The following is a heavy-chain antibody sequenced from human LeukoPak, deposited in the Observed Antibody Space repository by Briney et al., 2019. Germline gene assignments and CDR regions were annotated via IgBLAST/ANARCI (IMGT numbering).Heavy chain of an antibody. CDR2: IYYSGST. J-gene: IGHJ6*03. CDR3: ARAYGSSWPYYYYYMDV. D-gene: IGHD6-13*01. Sequence: PSETLSLTCTVSGGSISSYYWSWIRQPPGKGLEWIGYIYYSGSTNYNPSLKSRVTISVDTSKNQFSLKLSSVTAADTAVYYCARAYGSSWPYYYYYMDVWGKGTTVTISS. CDR1: GGSISSYY. V-gene: IGHV4-59*01.